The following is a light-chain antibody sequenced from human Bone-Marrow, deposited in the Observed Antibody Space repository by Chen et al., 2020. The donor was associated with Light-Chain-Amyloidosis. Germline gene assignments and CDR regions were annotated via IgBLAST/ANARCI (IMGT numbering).Light chain of an antibody. V-gene: IGLV1-47*02. Sequence: QSVLNQPPSASGTPGQRVTISCSGSTSTIGGRFIYWYRHLPGTAPKLLIPRDTQRPSGVPDRFSGSKSGTSASLTISGLRSEDEAVYHCATWDFSGSGQGVFGGGTKLTV. CDR1: TSTIGGRF. CDR3: ATWDFSGSGQGV. CDR2: RDT. J-gene: IGLJ3*02.